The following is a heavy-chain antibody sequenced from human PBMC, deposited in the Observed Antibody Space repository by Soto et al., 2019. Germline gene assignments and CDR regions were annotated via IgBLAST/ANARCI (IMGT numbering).Heavy chain of an antibody. CDR1: GSTFSSYS. CDR2: ISGSGGST. J-gene: IGHJ6*02. CDR3: AKGSGWSTPYYYYYGMDA. V-gene: IGHV3-23*01. D-gene: IGHD6-19*01. Sequence: XGFLRLSCAASGSTFSSYSMSWVRQAPGKGLEWVSAISGSGGSTYYADSVKGRFTISRDNSKNTLYLQMNSLRAEDTAVYYCAKGSGWSTPYYYYYGMDAWGQGTTVTVSS.